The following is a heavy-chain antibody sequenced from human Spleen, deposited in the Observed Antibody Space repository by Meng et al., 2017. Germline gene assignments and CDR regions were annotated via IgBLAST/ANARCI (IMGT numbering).Heavy chain of an antibody. V-gene: IGHV4-30-4*01. CDR1: GGSISSGDYY. Sequence: QVQLQESGPGLVKPSQTLSPTCTVSGGSISSGDYYWSLIRQPPGKGLEWIGYIYYSGSTYYNPSLNSRVTISVDTSKNLFSLKLSSVTAADTAVYYCARARGTIFDFDYWGQGTLVTVSS. D-gene: IGHD3-9*01. CDR3: ARARGTIFDFDY. J-gene: IGHJ4*02. CDR2: IYYSGST.